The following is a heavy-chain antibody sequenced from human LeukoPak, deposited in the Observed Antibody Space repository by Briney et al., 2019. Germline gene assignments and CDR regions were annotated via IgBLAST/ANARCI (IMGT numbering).Heavy chain of an antibody. V-gene: IGHV1-2*02. CDR3: ARVTYDILTGPMDV. D-gene: IGHD3-9*01. Sequence: GASVKVSCKTSGYTFSDYYIHWIQQAPGRGLEWVGWINPNSGDTDYAQKLQGRVTMTTDTSTSTAYMELRSLRSDDTAVYYCARVTYDILTGPMDVWGKGTTVTISS. J-gene: IGHJ6*03. CDR1: GYTFSDYY. CDR2: INPNSGDT.